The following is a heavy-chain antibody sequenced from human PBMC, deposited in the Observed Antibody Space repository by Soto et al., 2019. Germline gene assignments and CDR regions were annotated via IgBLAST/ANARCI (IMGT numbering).Heavy chain of an antibody. CDR3: ERGGNWNSFDP. CDR1: GASISSGDHY. Sequence: PSETLSLTCTVSGASISSGDHYWSWIRPSPGKGLEWIGYIYYRGSTDYNPSLKSRVTISVDTSKNQLSLQVTSATPADTAVYYCERGGNWNSFDPWGQGTLVTVSS. J-gene: IGHJ5*02. D-gene: IGHD1-7*01. V-gene: IGHV4-30-4*01. CDR2: IYYRGST.